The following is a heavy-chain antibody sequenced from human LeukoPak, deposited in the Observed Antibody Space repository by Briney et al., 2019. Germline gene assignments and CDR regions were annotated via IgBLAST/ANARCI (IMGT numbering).Heavy chain of an antibody. D-gene: IGHD3-22*01. V-gene: IGHV3-9*01. J-gene: IGHJ4*02. CDR1: GFTFDDYT. CDR3: AKVGPYDSSGYYPGHFDY. Sequence: GGSLRLSCAASGFTFDDYTMHWVRQAPGKGLEWVSGMSWNSGSIGYADSVKGRFTISRDNAQNSLYLQMNSLRAEDTALYYCAKVGPYDSSGYYPGHFDYWGQGTLVTVSS. CDR2: MSWNSGSI.